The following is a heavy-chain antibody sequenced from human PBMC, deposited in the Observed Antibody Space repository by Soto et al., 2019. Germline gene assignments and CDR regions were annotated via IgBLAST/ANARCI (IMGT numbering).Heavy chain of an antibody. J-gene: IGHJ4*02. CDR1: GGSISSGGYY. D-gene: IGHD3-16*01. CDR3: ARVGRDYTLDY. CDR2: IYYSGST. Sequence: TSETLSLTCTVSGGSISSGGYYWSWIRQHPGKGLEWIGYIYYSGSTYYNPSLKSRVTISVDTSKNQFSLKLSSVTAADTAVYYCARVGRDYTLDYWGQGTLVTVSS. V-gene: IGHV4-31*03.